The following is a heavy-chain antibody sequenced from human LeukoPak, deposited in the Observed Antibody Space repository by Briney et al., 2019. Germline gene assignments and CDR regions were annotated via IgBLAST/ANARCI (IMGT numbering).Heavy chain of an antibody. D-gene: IGHD4-23*01. V-gene: IGHV3-74*03. CDR1: GFTFNNYW. Sequence: GGSLRLSCAASGFTFNNYWIHWVRPVPGKGLVWVSGICNDASITEYTDSVKGRFTISRDNDKQTVYLQMNSLRAEDTAVYYCATDYAGNSLWYYYGLGVWGQGTTVTVSS. J-gene: IGHJ6*02. CDR2: ICNDASIT. CDR3: ATDYAGNSLWYYYGLGV.